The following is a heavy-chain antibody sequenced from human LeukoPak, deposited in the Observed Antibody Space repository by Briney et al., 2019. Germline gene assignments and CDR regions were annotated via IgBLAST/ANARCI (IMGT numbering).Heavy chain of an antibody. CDR2: IYHSGST. CDR1: GGSISSGGYY. D-gene: IGHD3-10*01. V-gene: IGHV4-30-2*01. J-gene: IGHJ4*02. CDR3: ARGSITMVRGVIGYFDY. Sequence: SETLSLTCIVSGGSISSGGYYRSWIRQPPGKGLEWIGYIYHSGSTYYNPSLKSRVTISVDRSKNQFSLKLSAVTAADTAVYYCARGSITMVRGVIGYFDYWGQGTLVTVSS.